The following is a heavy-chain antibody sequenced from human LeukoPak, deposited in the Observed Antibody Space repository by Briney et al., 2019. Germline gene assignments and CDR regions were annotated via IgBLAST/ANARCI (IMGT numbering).Heavy chain of an antibody. CDR2: IYYSGST. J-gene: IGHJ3*02. CDR3: ARRYCTGGTCYSDRGAFDI. D-gene: IGHD2-15*01. V-gene: IGHV4-59*12. CDR1: GGSISSYY. Sequence: PSETPSLTCTVSGGSISSYYWSWIRQPPGKGLEWIGYIYYSGSTDYNSSLKSRVTISVDTSKNQFSLRLSSVTAADTAVYYCARRYCTGGTCYSDRGAFDIWGQGTMVTVSS.